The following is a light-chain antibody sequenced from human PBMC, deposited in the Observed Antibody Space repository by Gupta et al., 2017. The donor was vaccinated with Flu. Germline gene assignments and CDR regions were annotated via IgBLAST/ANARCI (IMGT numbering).Light chain of an antibody. CDR2: SNN. J-gene: IGLJ3*02. V-gene: IGLV1-44*01. Sequence: QSVLTQPPSASGTPRQRVTISCSGSSSNIGTNSVNWYQQFPRTAPRLLIYSNNRRPPGVPDRFSGSKSGTSASLAISGLQSEDEAAYYCAALDDSLNGPVFGGGTRVTVL. CDR3: AALDDSLNGPV. CDR1: SSNIGTNS.